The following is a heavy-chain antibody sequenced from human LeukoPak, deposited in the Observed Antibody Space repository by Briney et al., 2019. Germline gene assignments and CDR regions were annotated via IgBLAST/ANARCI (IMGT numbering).Heavy chain of an antibody. CDR1: GFTFGNFW. V-gene: IGHV3-7*04. J-gene: IGHJ4*02. Sequence: GGSLRLSCGASGFTFGNFWMSWVRHSPGRGREWVANIHPEGDEKYHVESVMGRFTISRDNAESSLFLQMNGLRAEDTAVYYCARGDAFSGDHWGQGTLVTVSS. CDR3: ARGDAFSGDH. CDR2: IHPEGDEK.